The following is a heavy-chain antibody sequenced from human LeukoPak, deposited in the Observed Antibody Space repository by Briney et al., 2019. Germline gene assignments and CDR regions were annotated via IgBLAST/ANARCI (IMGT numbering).Heavy chain of an antibody. Sequence: GGSLRLSCAAPGLTFSTYAMSWVRQGPGKGLEWVSAISGSGRSTYYADSVKGRFTISRDNSKNTLYLQMNSLRAEDTAVYYCAKGGAVAGTWDYYYGMDVWGQGTTVTVSS. D-gene: IGHD6-19*01. CDR2: ISGSGRST. V-gene: IGHV3-23*01. CDR3: AKGGAVAGTWDYYYGMDV. CDR1: GLTFSTYA. J-gene: IGHJ6*02.